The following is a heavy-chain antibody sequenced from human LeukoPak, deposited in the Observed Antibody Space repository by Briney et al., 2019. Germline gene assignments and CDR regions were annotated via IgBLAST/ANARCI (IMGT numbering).Heavy chain of an antibody. CDR1: GGSLSGYY. Sequence: PSETLSLTCAVYGGSLSGYYWSWIRQPPGKGLEWIGEINHSGSTNYNPSLKSRVTLSVDTSKNQFSLKLSSVTAADTAVYYCARTEVYCGGDCYPAIDYWGQGTLVTVSS. J-gene: IGHJ4*02. CDR2: INHSGST. V-gene: IGHV4-34*01. D-gene: IGHD2-21*02. CDR3: ARTEVYCGGDCYPAIDY.